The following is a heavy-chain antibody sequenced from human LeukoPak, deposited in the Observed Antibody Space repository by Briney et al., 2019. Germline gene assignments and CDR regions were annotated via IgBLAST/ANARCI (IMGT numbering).Heavy chain of an antibody. CDR2: IIPILGIA. J-gene: IGHJ3*02. D-gene: IGHD4-17*01. V-gene: IGHV1-69*04. Sequence: SVKVSCKASGGTFSSYAISWVRQAPGQGLEWMGRIIPILGIANYAQKFQGRVTITEDKSTSTAYMELSSLRSEDTAVYYCASSPDYGGNSVYAFDIWGQGTMVTVSS. CDR3: ASSPDYGGNSVYAFDI. CDR1: GGTFSSYA.